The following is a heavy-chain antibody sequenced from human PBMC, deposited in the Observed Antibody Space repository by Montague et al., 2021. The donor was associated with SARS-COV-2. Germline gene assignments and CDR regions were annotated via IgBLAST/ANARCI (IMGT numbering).Heavy chain of an antibody. V-gene: IGHV3-23*01. CDR2: ISASAMRT. J-gene: IGHJ4*02. CDR3: LNYHGSGSYGDF. CDR1: GFTFSTYG. Sequence: SLRLSCAVSGFTFSTYGMTWVRQAPGKGLEWVSSISASAMRTHYPDSVKGRFTISRDNSKNTLYLQMSSLRAEDTAVYFCLNYHGSGSYGDFWGQGTLVTVSP. D-gene: IGHD3-10*01.